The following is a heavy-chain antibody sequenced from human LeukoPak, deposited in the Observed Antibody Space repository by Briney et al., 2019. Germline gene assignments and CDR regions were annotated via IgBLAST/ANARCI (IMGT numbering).Heavy chain of an antibody. CDR3: ARSSDGDYYYYFDY. CDR1: GFPDNSNY. D-gene: IGHD4-17*01. CDR2: IYSGGST. V-gene: IGHV3-66*01. Sequence: GGSLTLPCVASGFPDNSNYMRWVRPATGKGLEWVSVIYSGGSTEHADSVKGRFTVSRDNPKNTLYLQMDSLRAEDTAVYYCARSSDGDYYYYFDYWGQGTRVTVSS. J-gene: IGHJ4*02.